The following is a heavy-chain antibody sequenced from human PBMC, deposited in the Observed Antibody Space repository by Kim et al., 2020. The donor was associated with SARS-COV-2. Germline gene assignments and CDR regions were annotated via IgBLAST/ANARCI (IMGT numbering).Heavy chain of an antibody. CDR2: ISGSSGGT. V-gene: IGHV3-23*01. J-gene: IGHJ2*01. D-gene: IGHD1-26*01. CDR3: VVNGGYSPSEVNWYFDV. CDR1: GFTFSRYA. Sequence: GGSLRLSCAASGFTFSRYAMSWVRQASGKGLEWVSVISGSSGGTYYRDSVKGRFTISRDNSQNTLYLQMNSLRAEDTAVYYCVVNGGYSPSEVNWYFDVWGRGTLVTVSS.